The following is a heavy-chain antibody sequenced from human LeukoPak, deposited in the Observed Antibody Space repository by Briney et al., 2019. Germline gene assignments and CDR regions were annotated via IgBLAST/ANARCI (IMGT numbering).Heavy chain of an antibody. V-gene: IGHV3-11*01. D-gene: IGHD5-24*01. CDR3: ARVRGRWLQSRGLDY. Sequence: GGSLRLSCASSGFTFSDYYMSWIRQARGKGLEWVSYISCSGSTIYYADSVKGRFTISRDNAKNSLYLQMNSLRAEDTAVYYCARVRGRWLQSRGLDYWGQGTLVTVSS. CDR2: ISCSGSTI. J-gene: IGHJ4*02. CDR1: GFTFSDYY.